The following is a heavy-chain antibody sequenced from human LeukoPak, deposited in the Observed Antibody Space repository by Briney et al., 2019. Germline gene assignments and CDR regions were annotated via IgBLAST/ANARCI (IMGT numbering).Heavy chain of an antibody. J-gene: IGHJ3*02. CDR3: ARDRYWGSYHGAFDI. V-gene: IGHV3-21*01. Sequence: GGSLRLSCAASGFTFSSYSMNWVRQAPGKGLEWVSSISSSSSYIYYADSVKGRFTISRDNAKNSLYLQMNSLRAEDTAVYYCARDRYWGSYHGAFDIWGQGTMVTVSS. CDR1: GFTFSSYS. D-gene: IGHD7-27*01. CDR2: ISSSSSYI.